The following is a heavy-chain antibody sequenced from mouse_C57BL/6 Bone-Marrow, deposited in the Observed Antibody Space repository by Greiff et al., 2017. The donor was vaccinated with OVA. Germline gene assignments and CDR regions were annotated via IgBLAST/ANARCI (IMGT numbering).Heavy chain of an antibody. CDR2: INPNYGTT. CDR1: GYSFTDYN. CDR3: ARGGYPYAMDY. V-gene: IGHV1-39*01. Sequence: EVKLLESGPELVKPGASVKISCKASGYSFTDYNMNWLKQSTGKSLEWIGVINPNYGTTSYNQKLKGKATLTVDQSSSTAYMQLNSLTSEDSAVYYSARGGYPYAMDYWGQGTSVTVSS. J-gene: IGHJ4*01. D-gene: IGHD2-2*01.